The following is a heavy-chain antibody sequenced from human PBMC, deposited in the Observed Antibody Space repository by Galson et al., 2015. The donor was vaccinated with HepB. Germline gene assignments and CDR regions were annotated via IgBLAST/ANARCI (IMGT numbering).Heavy chain of an antibody. J-gene: IGHJ6*02. CDR1: GFTFGDYA. Sequence: SLRLSCAGSGFTFGDYAMTWFRQAPGKGLEWVGFIRSKAYGGTPEYAASGKGRFTMSRDDSKSISYLQMNSLKTEDTAVYYCTRDLLGGQLPRPGYYGMDVWGHGNTVTDSS. D-gene: IGHD7-27*01. V-gene: IGHV3-49*03. CDR2: IRSKAYGGTP. CDR3: TRDLLGGQLPRPGYYGMDV.